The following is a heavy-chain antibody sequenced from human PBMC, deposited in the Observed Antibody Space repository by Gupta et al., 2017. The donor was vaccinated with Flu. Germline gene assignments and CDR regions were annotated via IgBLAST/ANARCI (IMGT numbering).Heavy chain of an antibody. V-gene: IGHV3-48*03. J-gene: IGHJ6*03. CDR3: AKEGTGKKDDVWSGLDYMDV. Sequence: WVRQAPGKGLEWLASIGGSGSHIFYADSVKVRCTISRDNAKNSLYLQMNSLRAEDTAVYYCAKEGTGKKDDVWSGLDYMDVWGKGTTVTVSS. D-gene: IGHD3-3*01. CDR2: IGGSGSHI.